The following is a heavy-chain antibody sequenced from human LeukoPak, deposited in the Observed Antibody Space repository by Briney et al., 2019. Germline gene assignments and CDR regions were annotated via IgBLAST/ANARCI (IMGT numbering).Heavy chain of an antibody. V-gene: IGHV1-69*05. CDR1: GGTFSSYA. D-gene: IGHD5-12*01. CDR3: ARGSLGRRGYSGYVTFDY. CDR2: IIPIFGTA. Sequence: SVKVSCKASGGTFSSYAISWVRQAPGQGLEWMGRIIPIFGTANYAQKFQGRVTITTDESTSTAYMELSSLRSEDTAVYYCARGSLGRRGYSGYVTFDYWGQGTLVTVSS. J-gene: IGHJ4*02.